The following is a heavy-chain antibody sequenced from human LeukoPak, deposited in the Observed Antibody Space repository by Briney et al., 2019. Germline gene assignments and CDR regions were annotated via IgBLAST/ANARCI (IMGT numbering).Heavy chain of an antibody. J-gene: IGHJ4*02. CDR2: ISAYNGNT. D-gene: IGHD6-19*01. V-gene: IGHV1-18*01. Sequence: ASVKVSCKASGYTFTSYGISWVRQAPGQGLEWMGWISAYNGNTNYAQKLQGRVTMTEDTSTDTAYMELSSLRSEDTAVYYCATMAVAGISGAFDYWGQGTLVTVSS. CDR3: ATMAVAGISGAFDY. CDR1: GYTFTSYG.